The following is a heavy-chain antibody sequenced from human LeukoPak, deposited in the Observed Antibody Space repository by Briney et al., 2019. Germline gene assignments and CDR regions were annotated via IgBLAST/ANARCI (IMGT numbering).Heavy chain of an antibody. CDR3: ARDYYPYYYDSSAYQALLHNWFDP. CDR2: INAGNGDT. Sequence: ASVKVSCTASGYTFTSYAIHWVRQAPGQRLEWMGWINAGNGDTKYSQMFQDRVTITRDTSASTAYMEPSSLRSEDTAVYYCARDYYPYYYDSSAYQALLHNWFDPWGQGTLVTVSS. J-gene: IGHJ5*02. CDR1: GYTFTSYA. D-gene: IGHD3-22*01. V-gene: IGHV1-3*01.